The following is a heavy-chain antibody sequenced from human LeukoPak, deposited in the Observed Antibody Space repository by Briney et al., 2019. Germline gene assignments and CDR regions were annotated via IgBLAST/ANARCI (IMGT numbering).Heavy chain of an antibody. V-gene: IGHV3-9*01. J-gene: IGHJ4*02. Sequence: GRSLRLSCAASGFTFDDYAMHWVRQAPGKGLEWVSGISWNSGSIGYADSVKGRFTISRDNAQNSLFLQMNSLRAEDTAVYYCAKFGRSTSPVNWGQGTLVTVSS. CDR2: ISWNSGSI. CDR1: GFTFDDYA. D-gene: IGHD3-16*01. CDR3: AKFGRSTSPVN.